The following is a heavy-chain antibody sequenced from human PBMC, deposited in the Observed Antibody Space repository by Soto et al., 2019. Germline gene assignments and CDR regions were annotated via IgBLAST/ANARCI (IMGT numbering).Heavy chain of an antibody. CDR2: IWYDGSNK. CDR1: GFTFSSYG. J-gene: IGHJ4*02. Sequence: SGGSLRLSCAASGFTFSSYGMHWVRQAPGKGLEWVAVIWYDGSNKYYADSVKGRFTISRDNSKNTLYLQMNSLRVEDTAVYYCARGTIVARQHLDYWGQGTLVTVSS. CDR3: ARGTIVARQHLDY. D-gene: IGHD6-6*01. V-gene: IGHV3-33*01.